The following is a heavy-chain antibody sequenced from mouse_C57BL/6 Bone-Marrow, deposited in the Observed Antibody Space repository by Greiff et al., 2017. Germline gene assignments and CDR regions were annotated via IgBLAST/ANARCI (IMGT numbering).Heavy chain of an antibody. V-gene: IGHV1-74*01. CDR1: GYTFTSYW. CDR3: AIILRLGRDY. CDR2: IHPSDSDT. J-gene: IGHJ2*01. D-gene: IGHD4-1*01. Sequence: QVQLQQPGAELVKPGASVKVSCTASGYTFTSYWLHWVKQRPGPGLEWIGRIHPSDSDTNYNQKFKGKATLTVDNSSSTAYMQLSSLTSEDSAVYYCAIILRLGRDYWGQGTTLTVSS.